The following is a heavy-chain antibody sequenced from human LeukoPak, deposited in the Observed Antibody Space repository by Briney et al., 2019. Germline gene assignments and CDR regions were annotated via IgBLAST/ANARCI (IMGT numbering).Heavy chain of an antibody. CDR3: ARAYDSTGYYSPFDY. J-gene: IGHJ4*02. Sequence: ASVKVSCKASGYTFTSYYIHWVRQAPGQGLEWLGIINPSGGGTSYAQQFQGRVTMTRDMSTSAVYMELSSLRSEDTAVYFCARAYDSTGYYSPFDYWGQGTLVTVSS. V-gene: IGHV1-46*01. D-gene: IGHD3-22*01. CDR1: GYTFTSYY. CDR2: INPSGGGT.